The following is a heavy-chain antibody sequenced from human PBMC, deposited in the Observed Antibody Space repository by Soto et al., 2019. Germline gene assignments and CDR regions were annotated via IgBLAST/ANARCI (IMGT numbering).Heavy chain of an antibody. CDR2: ISAYNGNT. CDR3: ARAVGLLRGYSYGYWFDP. CDR1: GYTFTSYG. J-gene: IGHJ5*02. Sequence: ASVKVSCKASGYTFTSYGISWVRQAPGQGLEWMGWISAYNGNTNYAQKLQGRVTMTTDTSTSTAYMELRSLRSDDTAVYYCARAVGLLRGYSYGYWFDPWGQGTLVTVS. D-gene: IGHD5-18*01. V-gene: IGHV1-18*01.